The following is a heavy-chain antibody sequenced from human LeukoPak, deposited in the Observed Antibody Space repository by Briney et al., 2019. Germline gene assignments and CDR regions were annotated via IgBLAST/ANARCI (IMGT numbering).Heavy chain of an antibody. CDR2: MNPNSGNT. CDR3: ARGYCSGGSCYSFYYYYYMDV. D-gene: IGHD2-15*01. J-gene: IGHJ6*03. Sequence: ASVKVSCEASGYTFTSYDINWVRQATGQGLEWMGWMNPNSGNTGYAQKFQGRVTMTRNTSISTAYMELSSLRSEDTAVYYCARGYCSGGSCYSFYYYYYMDVWGKGTTVTVSS. V-gene: IGHV1-8*01. CDR1: GYTFTSYD.